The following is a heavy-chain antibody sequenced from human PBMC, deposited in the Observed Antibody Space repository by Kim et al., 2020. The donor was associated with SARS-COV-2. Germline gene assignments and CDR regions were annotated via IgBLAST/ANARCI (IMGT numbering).Heavy chain of an antibody. J-gene: IGHJ4*01. D-gene: IGHD3-3*01. CDR2: ISYDGSNK. CDR3: ARDRDDFWSGSQPDY. Sequence: GGSLRLSCAASGFTFSSYAMHWVRQAPGKGLEWVAVISYDGSNKYYADSVKGRFTISRDNSKNTLYLQMNSLRAEDTAVYYCARDRDDFWSGSQPDYWG. CDR1: GFTFSSYA. V-gene: IGHV3-30-3*01.